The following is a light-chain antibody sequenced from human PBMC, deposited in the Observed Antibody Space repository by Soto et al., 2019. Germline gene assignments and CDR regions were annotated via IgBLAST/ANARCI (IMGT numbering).Light chain of an antibody. J-gene: IGLJ2*01. CDR1: SSNIGAGYD. CDR3: QSYDNSLSGDVV. V-gene: IGLV1-40*01. Sequence: QTVLTQPPSVSGAQGQRGPISCTGSSSNIGAGYDVHWYQQLPGTAPRLLIYANSDRPSGVPGRFSGSKSGTSASLAITGLQVEDEADYYCQSYDNSLSGDVVFGGGTKLTVL. CDR2: ANS.